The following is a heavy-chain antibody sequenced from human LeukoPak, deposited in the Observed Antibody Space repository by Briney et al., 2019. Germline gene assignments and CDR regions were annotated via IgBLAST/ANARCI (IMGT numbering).Heavy chain of an antibody. Sequence: GGSLRLSCAASGFTFSRYSMNWVRQATGKGLEWVSSISSSSSYIYYADSVKGRFTISRDNAKNSLYLQMNSLRAEDTAVYYCARGLGYSGYDGEVFAYWGQGTLVTVSS. CDR2: ISSSSSYI. D-gene: IGHD5-12*01. V-gene: IGHV3-21*01. CDR1: GFTFSRYS. CDR3: ARGLGYSGYDGEVFAY. J-gene: IGHJ4*02.